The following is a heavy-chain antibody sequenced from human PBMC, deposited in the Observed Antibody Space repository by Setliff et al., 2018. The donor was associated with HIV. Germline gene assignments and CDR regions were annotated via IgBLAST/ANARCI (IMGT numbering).Heavy chain of an antibody. Sequence: PSETLSLTCTVSGGSISGHYWSWIRQPPGRGLEWIGYIYSSGSTNFNPPLQSRVTISVDTSKNQFSLKLSSVTAADTAFYYCAKPYYDISGYYFYYFDYWGQGTLVTVSS. J-gene: IGHJ4*02. CDR1: GGSISGHY. D-gene: IGHD3-22*01. V-gene: IGHV4-4*09. CDR3: AKPYYDISGYYFYYFDY. CDR2: IYSSGST.